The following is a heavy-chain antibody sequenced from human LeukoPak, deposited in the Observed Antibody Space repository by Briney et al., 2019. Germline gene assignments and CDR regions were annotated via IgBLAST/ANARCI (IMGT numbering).Heavy chain of an antibody. Sequence: ASVKVSCKASGYTFSSYDISWVRQAPGQGLEWMGWISAYNGNTNYAQKFQGRATMTTDTPTSTAYMEVRSLRSDDTAVYYCARGRPRSYYYGMDVWGQGTTVTVSS. CDR2: ISAYNGNT. V-gene: IGHV1-18*01. J-gene: IGHJ6*02. CDR3: ARGRPRSYYYGMDV. CDR1: GYTFSSYD.